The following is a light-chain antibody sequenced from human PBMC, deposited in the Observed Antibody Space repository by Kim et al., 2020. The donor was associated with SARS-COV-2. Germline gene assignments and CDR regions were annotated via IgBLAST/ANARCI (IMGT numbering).Light chain of an antibody. CDR1: KLRRQR. CDR2: YDS. J-gene: IGLJ3*02. CDR3: QVWDDDSDHWV. V-gene: IGLV3-21*04. Sequence: PGQTATIACGGDKLRRQRVHRYPQMPGQAPVVVIEYDSDRPSGIPERISGSKSGNTATLTITSVEAGDEADFYCQVWDDDSDHWVFGGGTQLTVL.